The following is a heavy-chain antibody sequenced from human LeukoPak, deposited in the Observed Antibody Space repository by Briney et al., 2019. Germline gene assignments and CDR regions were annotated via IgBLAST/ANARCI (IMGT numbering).Heavy chain of an antibody. Sequence: PGGSLRLSCAASGFTFSSYAMSWVRQAPGKGLEWVSAISGSGGSTYYADSVKGRFTISRDNAKNSLYLQMNSLRAEDTAVYYCARDEAKFSGWFETYYFDYWGQGTLVTVSS. CDR1: GFTFSSYA. V-gene: IGHV3-23*01. CDR2: ISGSGGST. CDR3: ARDEAKFSGWFETYYFDY. J-gene: IGHJ4*02. D-gene: IGHD6-19*01.